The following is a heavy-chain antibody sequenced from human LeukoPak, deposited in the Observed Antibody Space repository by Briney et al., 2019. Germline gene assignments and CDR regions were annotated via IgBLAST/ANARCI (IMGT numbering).Heavy chain of an antibody. Sequence: SETLSLTCAVYGGSFSGYYWSWIRQPPGKGLEWIGEINHSGSTNYNPSLKSRVTISVDTSKDQFSLKLSSVTAADTAVYYCARGDGYFDYWGQGTLVTVSS. CDR3: ARGDGYFDY. CDR1: GGSFSGYY. J-gene: IGHJ4*02. V-gene: IGHV4-34*01. D-gene: IGHD5-24*01. CDR2: INHSGST.